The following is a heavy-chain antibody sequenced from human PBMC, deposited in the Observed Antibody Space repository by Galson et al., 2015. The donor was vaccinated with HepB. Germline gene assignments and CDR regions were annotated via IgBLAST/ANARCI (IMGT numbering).Heavy chain of an antibody. CDR1: GYTFTSYA. J-gene: IGHJ4*02. D-gene: IGHD3-10*01. CDR2: INAGNGNT. CDR3: ARGATNRGSGSYYGGY. V-gene: IGHV1-3*01. Sequence: SVKDSCKASGYTFTSYAMHWVRQAPGQRLEWMGWINAGNGNTKYSQKFQGRVTITRDTSASTAYMELSSLRSEDTAVYYCARGATNRGSGSYYGGYWGQGTLVTVSS.